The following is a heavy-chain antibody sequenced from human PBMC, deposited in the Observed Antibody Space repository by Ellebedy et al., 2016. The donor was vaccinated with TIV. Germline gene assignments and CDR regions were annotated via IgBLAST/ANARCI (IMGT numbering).Heavy chain of an antibody. CDR3: ATDMKGYDSSGYPRWFDP. CDR1: GYTFTGYY. J-gene: IGHJ5*02. V-gene: IGHV1-2*02. Sequence: ASVKVSXXASGYTFTGYYMHWVRQAPGQGLEWMGWINPNSGGTNYAQKFQGRVTMTRDTSISTAYMELSSLRSEDTAVYYCATDMKGYDSSGYPRWFDPWGQGTLVTVSS. D-gene: IGHD3-22*01. CDR2: INPNSGGT.